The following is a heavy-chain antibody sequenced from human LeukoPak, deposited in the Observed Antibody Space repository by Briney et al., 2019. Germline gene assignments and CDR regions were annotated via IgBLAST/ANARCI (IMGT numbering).Heavy chain of an antibody. CDR1: GFTFSSYA. D-gene: IGHD2-2*01. V-gene: IGHV3-23*01. Sequence: GGSLRLSCAASGFTFSSYAMSWVRQAPGKGLTWVSAISGSGGSTYYADSVKGRFTISRDNSKNTLYLQMKSLRAEDTAVYSCAKVDCSSTSCPSNYYYGMDVWGQGTTVSVSS. CDR2: ISGSGGST. J-gene: IGHJ6*02. CDR3: AKVDCSSTSCPSNYYYGMDV.